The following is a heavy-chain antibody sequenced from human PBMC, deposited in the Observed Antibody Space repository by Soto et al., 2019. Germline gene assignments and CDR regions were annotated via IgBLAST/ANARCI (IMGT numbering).Heavy chain of an antibody. V-gene: IGHV3-9*01. CDR3: AKVINGGRCDY. J-gene: IGHJ4*02. CDR2: ISWNSGSI. D-gene: IGHD2-15*01. Sequence: EVQLVESGGGLVQPGRSLRLSCAASGFTFDDYAMHWVRQAPGKGLEWVSGISWNSGSIGYADSVKGRFTISRDNAKNSLYLQMNSLRAEDTALYYCAKVINGGRCDYWCQRTLVTVSS. CDR1: GFTFDDYA.